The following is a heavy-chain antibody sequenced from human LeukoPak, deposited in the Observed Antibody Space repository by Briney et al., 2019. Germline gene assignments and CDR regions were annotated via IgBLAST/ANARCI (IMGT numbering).Heavy chain of an antibody. Sequence: PGRSLRLSCAASGFSFSSHGMHWVRQAPGKGLEWLAVIGSDGVRDSYADSVRGRLTISRDNSKNMLFLQLNSLRVEDTAVYYCARDDTLPDNGLDARGQGTMVTVSS. J-gene: IGHJ3*01. CDR2: IGSDGVRD. CDR1: GFSFSSHG. D-gene: IGHD1-14*01. V-gene: IGHV3-33*01. CDR3: ARDDTLPDNGLDA.